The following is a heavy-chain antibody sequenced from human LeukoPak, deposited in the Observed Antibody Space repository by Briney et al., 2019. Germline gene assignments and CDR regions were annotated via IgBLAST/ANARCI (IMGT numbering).Heavy chain of an antibody. D-gene: IGHD4-11*01. Sequence: PGGSLRLSCAASGFTFSSYAMHWVRQAPGKGLEWVAVISYDGSNKCYADSVKGRFTISRDNSKNTLYLQMNSLRAEDTAVYYCARDYTSEGHLDYWGQGTLVTVSS. CDR2: ISYDGSNK. V-gene: IGHV3-30-3*01. CDR1: GFTFSSYA. CDR3: ARDYTSEGHLDY. J-gene: IGHJ4*02.